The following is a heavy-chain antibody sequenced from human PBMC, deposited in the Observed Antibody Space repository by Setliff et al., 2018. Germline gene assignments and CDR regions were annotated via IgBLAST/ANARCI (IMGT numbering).Heavy chain of an antibody. CDR1: GFTFGDYG. Sequence: GGSLRLSCTASGFTFGDYGMSWVRQAPGKGLQWVGFFRGKGYGGTTEYAASVKGRFTISRDDSKSIAYLQMNSLETEDTAVYYCTRERPYHYDSSGYVWYFDLWGRGTLVTVSS. D-gene: IGHD3-22*01. CDR3: TRERPYHYDSSGYVWYFDL. V-gene: IGHV3-49*04. J-gene: IGHJ2*01. CDR2: FRGKGYGGTT.